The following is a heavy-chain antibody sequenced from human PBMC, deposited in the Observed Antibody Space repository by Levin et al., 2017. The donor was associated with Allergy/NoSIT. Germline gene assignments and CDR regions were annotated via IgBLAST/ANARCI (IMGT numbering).Heavy chain of an antibody. CDR3: ASRIPAAGSYYYYYYGMDV. CDR2: IYYSGST. D-gene: IGHD6-13*01. V-gene: IGHV4-30-4*01. CDR1: GGSISSGDDY. J-gene: IGHJ6*02. Sequence: SQTLSLTCTVSGGSISSGDDYWSWIRQPPGKGLEWIGYIYYSGSTYYNPSLKSRVTISVDTSKNQFSLKLSSVTAADTAVYYCASRIPAAGSYYYYYYGMDVWGQGTTVTVSS.